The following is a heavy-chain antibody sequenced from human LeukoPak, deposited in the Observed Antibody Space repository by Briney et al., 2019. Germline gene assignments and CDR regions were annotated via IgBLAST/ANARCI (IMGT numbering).Heavy chain of an antibody. Sequence: GESLKISCKGSGYSFTSYWIGWARQMPGKGLEWMGLIYPGDSNTRYSPSFQGQVTISADKFISTAYLQWSSLKASDTAMYYCARQAAAGTLDYWGQGTLVSVSS. V-gene: IGHV5-51*01. CDR1: GYSFTSYW. D-gene: IGHD6-13*01. J-gene: IGHJ4*02. CDR3: ARQAAAGTLDY. CDR2: IYPGDSNT.